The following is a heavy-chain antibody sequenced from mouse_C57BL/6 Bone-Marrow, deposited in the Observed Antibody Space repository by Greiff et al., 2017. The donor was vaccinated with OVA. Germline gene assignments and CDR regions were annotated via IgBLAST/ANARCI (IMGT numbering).Heavy chain of an antibody. Sequence: QVQLQQSGAELVRPGASVTLSCKASGYTFTDYEMHWVKQTPVHGLEWIGAIDPETGGTAYNQKFKGKAILTADNSSSTAYMELRSLTSEDSAVYYCTSRLFAYWGQGTLVTVSA. CDR1: GYTFTDYE. CDR3: TSRLFAY. V-gene: IGHV1-15*01. J-gene: IGHJ3*01. D-gene: IGHD1-2*01. CDR2: IDPETGGT.